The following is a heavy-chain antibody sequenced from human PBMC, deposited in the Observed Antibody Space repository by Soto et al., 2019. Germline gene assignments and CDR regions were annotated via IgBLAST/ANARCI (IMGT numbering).Heavy chain of an antibody. J-gene: IGHJ4*02. Sequence: SETLSLTCTVSGGSISSYYWSWIRQPPGKGLEWIGYIYYSGSTNYNPSLKSRVTISVDTSKNQFSLKLSSVTAADTAVYYCARVEVRRVAPTAYYFHYWGQGTLVSGSS. D-gene: IGHD5-12*01. CDR2: IYYSGST. CDR3: ARVEVRRVAPTAYYFHY. V-gene: IGHV4-59*01. CDR1: GGSISSYY.